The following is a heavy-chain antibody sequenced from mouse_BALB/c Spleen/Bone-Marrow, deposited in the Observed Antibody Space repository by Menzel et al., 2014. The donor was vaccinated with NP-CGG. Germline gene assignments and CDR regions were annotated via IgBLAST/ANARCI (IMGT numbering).Heavy chain of an antibody. CDR3: ARKDYFGYAAMDY. Sequence: EVPVVESGGGLVQPGGSRKLSCAASGFTFSSFGMHWVRQAPEKGLEWVAYISGGSSIIYYADTVKGRFTISRDNPKNTLFLQMTSLRSEDTAIYYCARKDYFGYAAMDYWGQGTSVTVSS. CDR1: GFTFSSFG. V-gene: IGHV5-17*02. CDR2: ISGGSSII. D-gene: IGHD1-2*01. J-gene: IGHJ4*01.